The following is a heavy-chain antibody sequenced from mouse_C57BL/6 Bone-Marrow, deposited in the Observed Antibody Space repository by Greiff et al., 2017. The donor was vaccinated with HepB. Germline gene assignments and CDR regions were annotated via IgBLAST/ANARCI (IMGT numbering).Heavy chain of an antibody. CDR2: IHPNSGST. CDR1: GYTFTSYW. Sequence: VQLQQPGAELVKPGASVKLSCKASGYTFTSYWMHWVKQRPGQGLEWIGMIHPNSGSTNYNEKFKSKATLTVDKSSSTAYMQLSSLTSEDSAVYYGASHYYGSSYYFDYWGQGTTLTVSS. J-gene: IGHJ2*01. V-gene: IGHV1-64*01. CDR3: ASHYYGSSYYFDY. D-gene: IGHD1-1*01.